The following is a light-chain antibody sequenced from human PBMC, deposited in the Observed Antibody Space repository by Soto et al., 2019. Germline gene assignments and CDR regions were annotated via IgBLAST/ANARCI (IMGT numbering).Light chain of an antibody. CDR1: QSVSSNY. CDR2: GAS. V-gene: IGKV3-20*01. CDR3: QQYDNWPWT. J-gene: IGKJ5*01. Sequence: EIVLTQSPVTLSLSPGEIATLSCSASQSVSSNYLAWYQHKPGQAPRLLIYGASSRATGIPDRFSGSGSGTDFTLTISSLQSEDFAVYYCQQYDNWPWTFGQGTRLEIK.